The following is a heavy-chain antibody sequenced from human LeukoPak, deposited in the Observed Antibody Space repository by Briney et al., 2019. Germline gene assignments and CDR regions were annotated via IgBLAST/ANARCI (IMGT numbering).Heavy chain of an antibody. J-gene: IGHJ4*02. Sequence: ASVKVSCKASGGTFSSYAISWVRQAPGQGLEWMGGIIPIFGTANYAQKFQGRVTIIADESTSTAYMGLSSLRSEDTAVYYCAMYYYDSRGYYPLDYWGQGTLVTVSS. CDR3: AMYYYDSRGYYPLDY. CDR1: GGTFSSYA. CDR2: IIPIFGTA. V-gene: IGHV1-69*13. D-gene: IGHD3-22*01.